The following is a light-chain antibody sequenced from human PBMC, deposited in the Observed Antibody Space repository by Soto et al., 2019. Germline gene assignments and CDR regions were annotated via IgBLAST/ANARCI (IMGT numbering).Light chain of an antibody. CDR3: SSYTSSNTFV. J-gene: IGLJ1*01. Sequence: QSALTQPASVSGSPGQSITISCTGTSSDVGGYNSVFWYQQHPGKAPKLMIYDVSSRPSGVSNRFSGSKSGNTASLTFSGLQAEDEADYYCSSYTSSNTFVFGTGTKVTVL. V-gene: IGLV2-14*03. CDR1: SSDVGGYNS. CDR2: DVS.